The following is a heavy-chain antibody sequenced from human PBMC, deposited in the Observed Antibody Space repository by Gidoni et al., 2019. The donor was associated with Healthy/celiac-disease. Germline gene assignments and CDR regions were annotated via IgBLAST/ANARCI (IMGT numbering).Heavy chain of an antibody. CDR3: TRDQNYYGSGSYLAFDI. CDR1: GFTFGDYA. J-gene: IGHJ3*02. CDR2: IRSKAYGGTT. Sequence: EVQLVESGGGLVKPGRSLRLSCTASGFTFGDYALSWFRQAPGKGLEWVGFIRSKAYGGTTEYAASVKGRFTISRDDSKSIAYLQMNSLKTEDTAVYYCTRDQNYYGSGSYLAFDIWGQGTMVTVSS. V-gene: IGHV3-49*05. D-gene: IGHD3-10*01.